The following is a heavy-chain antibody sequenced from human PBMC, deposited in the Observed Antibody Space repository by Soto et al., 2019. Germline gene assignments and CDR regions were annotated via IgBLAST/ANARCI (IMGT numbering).Heavy chain of an antibody. J-gene: IGHJ4*02. CDR3: ARDDILTGYYEPWPLY. Sequence: GGSLRLSCVASGFTFSSYGMHWVRQAPGKGLEWVAVIWYDGSNKYYADSVKGRFTISRDNSKNTLYLQMNSLRAEDTAVYYCARDDILTGYYEPWPLYWGQGTLVTVSS. D-gene: IGHD3-9*01. V-gene: IGHV3-33*08. CDR1: GFTFSSYG. CDR2: IWYDGSNK.